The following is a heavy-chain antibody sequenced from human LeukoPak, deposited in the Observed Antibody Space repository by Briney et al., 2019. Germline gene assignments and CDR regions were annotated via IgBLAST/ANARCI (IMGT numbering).Heavy chain of an antibody. CDR3: SGKQWVMYYFDS. CDR2: VYYIGST. J-gene: IGHJ4*02. CDR1: GGSISSSVYY. D-gene: IGHD1-26*01. V-gene: IGHV4-39*01. Sequence: SETLSLTCTVSGGSISSSVYYWGWIRQPPGKGLEWIGSVYYIGSTYYNPSLESRVTISPDTSKNQFSLKLSSVTAADTGVYYCSGKQWVMYYFDSWGQGNLVTVSS.